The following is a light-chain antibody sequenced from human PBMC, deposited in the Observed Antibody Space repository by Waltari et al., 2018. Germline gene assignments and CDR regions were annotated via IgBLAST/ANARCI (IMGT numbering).Light chain of an antibody. CDR3: SSYTEWSTRV. Sequence: QSALTQPASVSGSLGQSITISCTGSRSDVGGYSYVSWYQQHPGKVPKLLIYEVSNRPSGVSYRFSASKSGNTASLTISGLQPEDEADYFCSSYTEWSTRVFGTGTKVTVL. J-gene: IGLJ1*01. CDR1: RSDVGGYSY. CDR2: EVS. V-gene: IGLV2-14*01.